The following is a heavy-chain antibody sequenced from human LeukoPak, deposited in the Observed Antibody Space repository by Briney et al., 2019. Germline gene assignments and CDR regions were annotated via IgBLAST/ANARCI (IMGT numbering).Heavy chain of an antibody. D-gene: IGHD1-1*01. CDR1: GFTFSSYA. V-gene: IGHV3-30*04. CDR2: ISYDGSNK. CDR3: ARDPLGTRPGFDY. Sequence: GGSLRLSCAASGFTFSSYAMHWVRQAPGKGLEWVTVISYDGSNKYYADSVKGRFTISRDNSKNTLYLQMNSLRAEDTAVYYCARDPLGTRPGFDYWGQGTLVTVSS. J-gene: IGHJ4*02.